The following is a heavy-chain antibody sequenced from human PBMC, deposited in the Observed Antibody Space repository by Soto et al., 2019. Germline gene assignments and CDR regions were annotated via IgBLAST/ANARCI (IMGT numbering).Heavy chain of an antibody. CDR2: IKEDGSEE. V-gene: IGHV3-7*01. J-gene: IGHJ4*02. D-gene: IGHD2-2*01. CDR1: GFTFSTYW. Sequence: EVQLVQSGGDLVQPGGSLRLSCVASGFTFSTYWMTWVRQAPGMGLEWVAGIKEDGSEEVYVDSVKGRFSISRNNAKTSLYLQLNSLRAEDTAVYYCATANSSPFSNFDYWGQGSLVTVSS. CDR3: ATANSSPFSNFDY.